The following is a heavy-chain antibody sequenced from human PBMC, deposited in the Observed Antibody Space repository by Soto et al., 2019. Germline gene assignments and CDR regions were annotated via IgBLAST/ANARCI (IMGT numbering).Heavy chain of an antibody. D-gene: IGHD4-17*01. V-gene: IGHV4-31*03. J-gene: IGHJ5*02. CDR2: ISYSGST. Sequence: QVQLQESGPGLVKPSQTLSLTCTVSGGSISSGGYYWSWIRQHPGKGLEWIGYISYSGSTYYNPSLKSRVTISVDTSKNQFSLKLSSVTAADTAVYYCARGEDYGASNWFDPWGQGTLVTVSS. CDR1: GGSISSGGYY. CDR3: ARGEDYGASNWFDP.